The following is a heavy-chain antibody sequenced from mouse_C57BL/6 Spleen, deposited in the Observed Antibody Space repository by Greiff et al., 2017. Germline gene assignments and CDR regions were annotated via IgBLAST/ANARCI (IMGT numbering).Heavy chain of an antibody. CDR2: IYPRSGNT. CDR1: GYTFTSYG. J-gene: IGHJ2*01. V-gene: IGHV1-81*01. Sequence: VQLKESGAELARPGASVKLSCKASGYTFTSYGISWVKQRTGQGLEWIGEIYPRSGNTYYNEKFKGKATLTADKSSSTAYMELRSLTSEDSAVYFCARLDYGSSPYFDYWGQGTTLTVSS. D-gene: IGHD1-1*01. CDR3: ARLDYGSSPYFDY.